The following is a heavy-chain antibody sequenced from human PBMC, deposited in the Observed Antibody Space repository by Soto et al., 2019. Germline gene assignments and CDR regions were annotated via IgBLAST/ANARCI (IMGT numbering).Heavy chain of an antibody. CDR2: IIPIFGTA. V-gene: IGHV1-69*13. Sequence: SVKVSCKASGGTFSSYAISWVRQAPGQGLEWMGGIIPIFGTANYAQKFQGRVTITADESTSTAYMELSSLRSEDTAVYYCAREYYYGSGSSPGGDAFDIWGQGTMVTVSS. D-gene: IGHD3-10*01. CDR3: AREYYYGSGSSPGGDAFDI. J-gene: IGHJ3*02. CDR1: GGTFSSYA.